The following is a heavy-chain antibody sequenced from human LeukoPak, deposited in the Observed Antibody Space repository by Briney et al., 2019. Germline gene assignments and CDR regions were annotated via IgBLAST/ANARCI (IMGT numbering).Heavy chain of an antibody. Sequence: GGSLRLSCAASGFTFDDYAMHWVRQGPGKGLEWVSGISWNSGSIAYADSVKGRFTISRDNAKNFLYLQMNSLRAEDTVLYYCAKDISHSSGYYFFDYWGQGTLVTVSS. CDR1: GFTFDDYA. CDR3: AKDISHSSGYYFFDY. J-gene: IGHJ4*02. D-gene: IGHD3-22*01. CDR2: ISWNSGSI. V-gene: IGHV3-9*01.